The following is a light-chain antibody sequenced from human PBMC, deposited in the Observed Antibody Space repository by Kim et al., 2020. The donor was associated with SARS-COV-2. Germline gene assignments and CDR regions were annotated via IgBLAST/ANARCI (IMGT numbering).Light chain of an antibody. J-gene: IGKJ5*01. CDR3: QQRSNWPPIT. V-gene: IGKV3-11*01. CDR2: DAS. CDR1: QSVSSY. Sequence: SPGERATRSCRASQSVSSYLAWYQQKPGQAPRLLIYDASNRATGIPARFSGSASGTDFTLTISSLEPEDFAVYYCQQRSNWPPITFGQGTRLEIK.